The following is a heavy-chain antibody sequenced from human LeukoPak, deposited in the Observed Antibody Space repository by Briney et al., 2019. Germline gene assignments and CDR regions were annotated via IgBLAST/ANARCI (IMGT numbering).Heavy chain of an antibody. CDR3: ARQDYYDSIGYFDY. V-gene: IGHV4-39*01. D-gene: IGHD3-22*01. CDR2: MYYSGSS. Sequence: SETLSLTCTVSGGSISSSSYYWAWIRQPPGKGLQWLGSMYYSGSSYYNPPLKSRVTMSVDTSKNQFSLNLSSVTAADTAVYYCARQDYYDSIGYFDYWGQGILVTVSS. CDR1: GGSISSSSYY. J-gene: IGHJ4*02.